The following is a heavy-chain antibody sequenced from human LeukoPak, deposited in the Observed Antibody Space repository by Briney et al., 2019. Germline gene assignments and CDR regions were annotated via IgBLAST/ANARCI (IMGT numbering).Heavy chain of an antibody. D-gene: IGHD3-3*01. CDR3: ARGGDFWSGTNEFDP. Sequence: PSETLSLTCTFSGGSISNYYWSWIRKPPGKGLEWIGYIYYSGSTNYNPSLKSRVTISVDTSKNQFSLKLSSVTAADTAVYYCARGGDFWSGTNEFDPWGQGTLVTVSS. CDR1: GGSISNYY. CDR2: IYYSGST. V-gene: IGHV4-59*01. J-gene: IGHJ5*02.